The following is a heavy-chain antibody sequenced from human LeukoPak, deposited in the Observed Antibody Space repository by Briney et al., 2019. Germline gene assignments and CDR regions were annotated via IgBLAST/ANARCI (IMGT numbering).Heavy chain of an antibody. CDR3: AREWVGATDY. D-gene: IGHD1-26*01. CDR1: GFTVSSNY. J-gene: IGHJ4*02. Sequence: GGSLRLSCAASGFTVSSNYVSWVRQAPGKGLEWVSYISSSGSTIYYADSVKGRFTISRDNAKNSLYLQMNSLRAEDTAVYYCAREWVGATDYWGQGTLVTVSS. CDR2: ISSSGSTI. V-gene: IGHV3-11*04.